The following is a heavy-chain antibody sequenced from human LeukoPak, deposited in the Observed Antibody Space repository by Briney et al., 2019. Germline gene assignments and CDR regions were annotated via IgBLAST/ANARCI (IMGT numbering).Heavy chain of an antibody. CDR2: IYHSGST. J-gene: IGHJ4*02. V-gene: IGHV4-30-2*01. CDR3: AQLDSSGWRDY. CDR1: GGSISSGGYY. D-gene: IGHD6-19*01. Sequence: PSETLSLTCTVSGGSISSGGYYWSWIRQPPGKGLEWIGYIYHSGSTYYNPSLKSRVTISVDGSKNQFSLKLSSVTAADTAVYYCAQLDSSGWRDYWGQGALVTVSS.